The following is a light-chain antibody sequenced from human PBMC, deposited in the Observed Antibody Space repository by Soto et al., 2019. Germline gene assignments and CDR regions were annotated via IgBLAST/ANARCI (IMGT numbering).Light chain of an antibody. CDR3: SSYADSNNYV. V-gene: IGLV2-8*01. CDR1: SSDVGGYNY. Sequence: QSVLTQPPSASGSPGQSVTISCTVTSSDVGGYNYVSWYQQHPGKAPKLMIYEVSKRPSGVPDRFSGSKSGNTASLTVSGLQAEDEADYYCSSYADSNNYVFGTGTKVTVL. J-gene: IGLJ1*01. CDR2: EVS.